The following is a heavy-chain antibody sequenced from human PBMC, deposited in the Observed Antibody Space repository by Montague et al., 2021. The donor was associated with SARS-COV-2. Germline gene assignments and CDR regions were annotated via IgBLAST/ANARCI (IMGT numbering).Heavy chain of an antibody. J-gene: IGHJ4*02. CDR2: IDNDGSST. V-gene: IGHV3-74*01. Sequence: SLRLSCAASGFTFRSHWMHWVRQVPEKGLVWVTRIDNDGSSTNYVDSVKGRFTISRDNAKNSLYLQMNSLRAEDTAVYYCARDAHYDILTGYFGYWGQGTLVTVSS. CDR1: GFTFRSHW. D-gene: IGHD3-9*01. CDR3: ARDAHYDILTGYFGY.